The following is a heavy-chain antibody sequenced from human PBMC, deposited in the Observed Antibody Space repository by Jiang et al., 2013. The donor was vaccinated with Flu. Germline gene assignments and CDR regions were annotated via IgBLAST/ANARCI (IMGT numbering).Heavy chain of an antibody. V-gene: IGHV3-73*01. CDR3: TRRVTTVTTDYYYYGMDV. D-gene: IGHD4-17*01. J-gene: IGHJ6*04. CDR2: IRSKANSYAT. Sequence: VQLVESGGGLVQPGGSLKLSCAASGFTFSGSAMHWVRQASGKGLEWVGRIRSKANSYATAYAASVKGRFTISRDDSKNTAYLQMNSLKTEDTAVYYCTRRVTTVTTDYYYYGMDVWGKGTTVTVSS. CDR1: GFTFSGSA.